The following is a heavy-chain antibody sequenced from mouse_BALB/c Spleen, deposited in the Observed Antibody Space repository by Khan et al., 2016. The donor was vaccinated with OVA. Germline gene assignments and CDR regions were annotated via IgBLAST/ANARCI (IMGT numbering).Heavy chain of an antibody. D-gene: IGHD2-4*01. V-gene: IGHV1-7*01. Sequence: QVQLQQSGAELAKPGASVKMSCKAAGYTFTSYWMHWVKQRPGQGLEWIGFINPTTGYTEYNQKFKDKATLTADKSSSTAYMQLSSLTSEDSAVXSCARSPTMITQFSYWGQGTLVTVSA. J-gene: IGHJ3*01. CDR2: INPTTGYT. CDR1: GYTFTSYW. CDR3: ARSPTMITQFSY.